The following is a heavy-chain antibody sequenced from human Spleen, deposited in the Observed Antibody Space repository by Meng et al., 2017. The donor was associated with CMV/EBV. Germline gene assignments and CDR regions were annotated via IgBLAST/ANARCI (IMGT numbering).Heavy chain of an antibody. CDR3: ARDSGHGLDV. Sequence: GGSLRLSCAASGFTFSDYWMHWVRQVPGKGLVWVSRADYDVASISYADTVKGRFTISRDNARNTLYLQMNSLRVEDTAVYYCARDSGHGLDVWGRGTTVTVSS. CDR1: GFTFSDYW. CDR2: ADYDVASI. V-gene: IGHV3-74*01. J-gene: IGHJ6*02.